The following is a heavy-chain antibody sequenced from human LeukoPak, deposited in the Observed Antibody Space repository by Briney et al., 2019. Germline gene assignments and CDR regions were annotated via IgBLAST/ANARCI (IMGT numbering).Heavy chain of an antibody. J-gene: IGHJ4*02. D-gene: IGHD1-26*01. V-gene: IGHV3-30*02. CDR3: ASWGPPRGSLAY. CDR2: IRRDGTYI. CDR1: PFGFKNYG. Sequence: GGSLRLSCAASPFGFKNYGMYWVRQTPDKGLEWVAYIRRDGTYINYLDSVKGRFSISRDNSKTTVWLQMNSLRVEDTALYYCASWGPPRGSLAYWGQGTLVTVSS.